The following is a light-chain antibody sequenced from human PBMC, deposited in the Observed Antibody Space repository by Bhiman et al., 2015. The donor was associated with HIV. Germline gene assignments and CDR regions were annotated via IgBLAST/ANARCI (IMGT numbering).Light chain of an antibody. CDR1: SSNIGNNY. CDR3: GTWDNSLSTGGV. V-gene: IGLV1-51*02. J-gene: IGLJ1*01. CDR2: KI. Sequence: QSVLTQPPSVSAAPGQKVTISCSGSSSNIGNNYVSWYQQLPGTAPKSSSMKIISDPRGIPDRFSGSKSGTSATLGITGLQTGDEADYYCGTWDNSLSTGGVFGTGTKVTVL.